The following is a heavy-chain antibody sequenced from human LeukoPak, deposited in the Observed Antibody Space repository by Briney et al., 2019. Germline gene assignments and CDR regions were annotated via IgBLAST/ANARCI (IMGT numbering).Heavy chain of an antibody. V-gene: IGHV1-69*04. J-gene: IGHJ4*02. Sequence: SVNVSFKASVGIFSSYAISWVRQAPGQGLEWMGRIIPILGIANYAQKFQGRVTITADKSTSTAYMDLSSLRSEDTAVYYCARDLPPYYFDYWGQGTLVTVSS. CDR2: IIPILGIA. CDR3: ARDLPPYYFDY. CDR1: VGIFSSYA.